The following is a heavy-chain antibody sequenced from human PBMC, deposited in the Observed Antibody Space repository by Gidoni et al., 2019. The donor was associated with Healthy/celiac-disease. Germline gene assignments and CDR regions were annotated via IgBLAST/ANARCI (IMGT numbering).Heavy chain of an antibody. V-gene: IGHV3-30*01. CDR3: ARVGGASAFDI. CDR2: ISYDGRNK. J-gene: IGHJ3*02. Sequence: QVQLVESGGGVVQPGRSLRLSCAASGLTFSSYAMHWVRQAPGKGLEWVAVISYDGRNKYYADSVKGRFTISRDNSKNTLYLQMNSLRAEDTAVYYCARVGGASAFDIWGQGTMVTVSS. CDR1: GLTFSSYA. D-gene: IGHD1-26*01.